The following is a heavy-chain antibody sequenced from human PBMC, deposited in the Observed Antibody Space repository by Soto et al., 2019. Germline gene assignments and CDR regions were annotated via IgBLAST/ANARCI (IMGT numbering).Heavy chain of an antibody. Sequence: GASVKVSCKPSGDTFSNYGITWVRQAPGPPLEWLGWISLYSDGTNYAQKFQGRGSMTTDTSTTTAYMGLRSLRSDDTAVYYCARVVPGAEAWFGPSGQGTLVTVAS. CDR3: ARVVPGAEAWFGP. CDR1: GDTFSNYG. D-gene: IGHD2-2*01. V-gene: IGHV1-18*01. J-gene: IGHJ5*02. CDR2: ISLYSDGT.